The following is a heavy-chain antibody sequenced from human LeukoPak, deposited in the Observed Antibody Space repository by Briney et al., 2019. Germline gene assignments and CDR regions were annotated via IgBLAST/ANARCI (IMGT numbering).Heavy chain of an antibody. J-gene: IGHJ4*02. CDR2: INPSDDST. Sequence: ASVKVSCKASGYTFNSSYMHWVRQAPGQGLEWMGIINPSDDSTRYAQKFQGRVTMTKDTSTNTVYMHLSSLSSDDTAVYYCARSEVLRAFDYWGQGTLVTVSS. V-gene: IGHV1-46*02. CDR1: GYTFNSSY. D-gene: IGHD5/OR15-5a*01. CDR3: ARSEVLRAFDY.